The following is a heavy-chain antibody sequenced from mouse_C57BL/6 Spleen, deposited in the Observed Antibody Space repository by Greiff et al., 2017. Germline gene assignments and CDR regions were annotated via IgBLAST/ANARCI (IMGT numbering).Heavy chain of an antibody. CDR1: GYTSTSYW. CDR2: INPSNGGT. V-gene: IGHV1-53*01. J-gene: IGHJ3*01. D-gene: IGHD2-4*01. CDR3: ARGGFYDYDVAY. Sequence: QVQLQPGTALLKPGASVKLSCKASGYTSTSYWMHWVKQRPGHGLEWIGNINPSNGGTNYNEKFRSKATLTVDKSSSTASMQLSRLPSEDSAVYYCARGGFYDYDVAYWGQGTLVTVSA.